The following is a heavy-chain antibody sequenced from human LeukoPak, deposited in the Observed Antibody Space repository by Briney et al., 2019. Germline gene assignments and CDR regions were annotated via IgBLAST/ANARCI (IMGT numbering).Heavy chain of an antibody. V-gene: IGHV3-30*18. J-gene: IGHJ4*02. CDR1: GFTFSNYG. D-gene: IGHD3-10*01. CDR3: ANYGSGSYLHY. CDR2: ISYDGSNK. Sequence: QPGRSLRLSCAASGFTFSNYGMHWARQAPGKGLEWVAVISYDGSNKYYADSVKGRFTISRDNSKNTLYLQMNSLRAEDTAVYYCANYGSGSYLHYRGQGTLVTVSS.